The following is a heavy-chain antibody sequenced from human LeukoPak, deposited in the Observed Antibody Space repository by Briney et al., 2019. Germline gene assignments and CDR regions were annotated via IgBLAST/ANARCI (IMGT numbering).Heavy chain of an antibody. J-gene: IGHJ4*02. CDR2: IPNDGSDN. Sequence: GGSLRLSCAASGFSFSTYGMHWVRQAPGKGLEWVAFIPNDGSDNYYADSVKGRFTISRDNSKNTLYLQMNSLRVEDTAVYYCYPSPERPPLTSDYRGQGTLVTVSS. D-gene: IGHD1-14*01. V-gene: IGHV3-30*02. CDR3: YPSPERPPLTSDY. CDR1: GFSFSTYG.